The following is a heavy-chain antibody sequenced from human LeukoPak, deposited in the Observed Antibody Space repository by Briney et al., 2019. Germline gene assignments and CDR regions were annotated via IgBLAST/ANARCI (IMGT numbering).Heavy chain of an antibody. J-gene: IGHJ4*02. Sequence: GGSLRLSCATSGFTFNTFGMHWVRQAPGKGLEWVSYITGSATTTYYADSVKGRFTISRDNAKNSLYLQMNSLRAEDTAVYYCTRDYRGTFDYWGQGALVTVSS. D-gene: IGHD1-26*01. CDR2: ITGSATTT. V-gene: IGHV3-48*03. CDR3: TRDYRGTFDY. CDR1: GFTFNTFG.